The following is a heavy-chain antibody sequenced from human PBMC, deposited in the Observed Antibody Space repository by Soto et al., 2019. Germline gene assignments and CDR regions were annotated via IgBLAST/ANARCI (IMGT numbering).Heavy chain of an antibody. CDR3: TTGVLRVDV. V-gene: IGHV3-23*01. D-gene: IGHD6-13*01. Sequence: GGSLRLSCAASAFTFNNYAMSWVRQAPGKGLEWVSGIGGSGRTTYYADSVKGRFTISRDNSNNTLFLQMNSLKTEDTGVYYCTTGVLRVDVWGQGTTVTVSS. J-gene: IGHJ6*02. CDR2: IGGSGRTT. CDR1: AFTFNNYA.